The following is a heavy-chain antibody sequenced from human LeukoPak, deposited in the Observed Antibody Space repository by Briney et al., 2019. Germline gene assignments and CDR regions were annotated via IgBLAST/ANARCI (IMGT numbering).Heavy chain of an antibody. Sequence: GGSLRLSCAAYGFIFNSYWMHWVRQAPGKGLVWVSGTNTDGSSTMYADSVKGRFTIARDNAKNTLYLQMNSLRAEDTAVYYCYGANAEHWGQGTLVTVSS. CDR2: TNTDGSST. CDR3: YGANAEH. D-gene: IGHD4-23*01. J-gene: IGHJ1*01. V-gene: IGHV3-74*03. CDR1: GFIFNSYW.